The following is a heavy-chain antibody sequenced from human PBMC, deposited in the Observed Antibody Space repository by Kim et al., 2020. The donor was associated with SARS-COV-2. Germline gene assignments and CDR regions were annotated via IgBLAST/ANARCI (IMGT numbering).Heavy chain of an antibody. D-gene: IGHD3-16*01. CDR1: GFTFSSYS. J-gene: IGHJ4*02. CDR2: ISSSSSYI. Sequence: GALRLSCAASGFTFSSYSMNWVRQAPGKGLEWVSSISSSSSYIYYADSVKGRFTISRDNAKNSLYLQMNSLRAEDTAVYYCARFLRSAKDYWGQGTLVTVSS. V-gene: IGHV3-21*01. CDR3: ARFLRSAKDY.